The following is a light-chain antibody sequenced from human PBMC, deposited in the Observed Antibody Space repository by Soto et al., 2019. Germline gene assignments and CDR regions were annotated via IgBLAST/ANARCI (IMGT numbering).Light chain of an antibody. CDR3: GAWEDRLSGYF. V-gene: IGLV1-47*01. CDR1: SSNIGSRY. CDR2: WND. J-gene: IGLJ1*01. Sequence: QSVLPQPPSSPGTPGQRVTISCSGSSSNIGSRYVYWYQVVPGTAPKLLIYWNDHRPSGVPDRFSGSKSGTSASLAISGLRYEDEADYYCGAWEDRLSGYFFGSGTKVTVL.